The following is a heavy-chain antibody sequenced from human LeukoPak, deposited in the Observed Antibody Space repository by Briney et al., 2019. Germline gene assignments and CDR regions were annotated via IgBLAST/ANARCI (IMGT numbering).Heavy chain of an antibody. CDR1: GFTFSSYW. D-gene: IGHD2-2*01. CDR3: ARPRGCGSSRCNNFDY. Sequence: PGGSLRLSCAASGFTFSSYWMSWVRQAPGKGLEWVAKMNEYGSEIFYVDSVKGRFTISRDNGKNSLYLQMNRLRAEDTAVYYCARPRGCGSSRCNNFDYWGQGTLVTVSS. J-gene: IGHJ4*02. V-gene: IGHV3-7*01. CDR2: MNEYGSEI.